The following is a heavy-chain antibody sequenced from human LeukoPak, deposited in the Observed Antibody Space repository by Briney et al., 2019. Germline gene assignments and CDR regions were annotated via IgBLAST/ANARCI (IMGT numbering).Heavy chain of an antibody. V-gene: IGHV3-23*01. Sequence: GGSLRLSCAASGFTFSNYAMTWIREAPGKGLEWVSVISPDGGYTAYADSVKGRFTISRDSSKNTVYLQMNSLRAEDTAIYYCAKRVTTVTTWAFDYWGQGTLVTVSS. CDR2: ISPDGGYT. CDR1: GFTFSNYA. CDR3: AKRVTTVTTWAFDY. D-gene: IGHD4-17*01. J-gene: IGHJ4*02.